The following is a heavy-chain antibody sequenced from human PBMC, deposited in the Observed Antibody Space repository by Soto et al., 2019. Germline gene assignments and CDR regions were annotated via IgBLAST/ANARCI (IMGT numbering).Heavy chain of an antibody. CDR1: GYTFTNYG. V-gene: IGHV1-18*01. D-gene: IGHD2-15*01. Sequence: QVPLVQSGGEVMQPGASVKVSCKASGYTFTNYGISWVRQAPGQGLEWMGWINAYNGNANFAQRLQGRVTMTTDTSTRTAYMELRSLRSDDTAVYYCARVLSLLVTEVDYFDYWGQGTLVTVSS. J-gene: IGHJ4*02. CDR2: INAYNGNA. CDR3: ARVLSLLVTEVDYFDY.